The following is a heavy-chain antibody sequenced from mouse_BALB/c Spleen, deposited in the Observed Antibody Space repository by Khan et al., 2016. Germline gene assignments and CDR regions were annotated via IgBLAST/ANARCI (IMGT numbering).Heavy chain of an antibody. CDR3: ARLHYYGWFAY. CDR1: GFDFSRYW. V-gene: IGHV4-1*02. Sequence: EVKLLESGGGLVQPGGSLKLSCAASGFDFSRYWMSWVRQAPGKGLEWIGEINPDSSTIHYTPSLKDKFIISRDNAKNTLYLQMCKVRSEDTARYYCARLHYYGWFAYWGQGTLVTVSA. J-gene: IGHJ3*01. CDR2: INPDSSTI. D-gene: IGHD1-2*01.